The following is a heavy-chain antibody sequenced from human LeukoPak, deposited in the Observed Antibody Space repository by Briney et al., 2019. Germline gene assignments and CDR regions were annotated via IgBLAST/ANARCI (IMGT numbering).Heavy chain of an antibody. V-gene: IGHV3-11*03. Sequence: PGGSLRLSCAASGFTFSDYYMSWIRQAPGKGLEWVSYISSSSSYTNYADSVKGRFTISRDNAKNSLYLQMNSLRAEDTAVYYCARPAVGRAAAGNRDYYFDYWAREPWSPSPQ. CDR3: ARPAVGRAAAGNRDYYFDY. CDR1: GFTFSDYY. CDR2: ISSSSSYT. D-gene: IGHD6-13*01. J-gene: IGHJ4*02.